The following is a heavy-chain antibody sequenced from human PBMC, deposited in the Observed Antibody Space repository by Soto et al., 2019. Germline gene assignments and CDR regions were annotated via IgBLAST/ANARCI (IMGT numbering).Heavy chain of an antibody. CDR1: GFTFRNYA. CDR3: AKDAIAGDGIWLMDS. Sequence: GGSLRLSCAASGFTFRNYAMTWARQAPGKGLEWVSSLLRSGSSAYYADSVRGRFSISSDTSANSLYLQMDNLRAEDTAIYYCAKDAIAGDGIWLMDSWGQGTVVTVSS. CDR2: LLRSGSSA. V-gene: IGHV3-23*01. D-gene: IGHD4-17*01. J-gene: IGHJ4*02.